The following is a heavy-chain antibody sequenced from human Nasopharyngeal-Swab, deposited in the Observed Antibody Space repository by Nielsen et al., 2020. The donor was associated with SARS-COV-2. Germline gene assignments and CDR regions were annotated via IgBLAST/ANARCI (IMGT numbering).Heavy chain of an antibody. D-gene: IGHD3-3*01. CDR2: IYYSGSA. J-gene: IGHJ6*02. Sequence: ESLKISCTVSGGSPNSINYYWGWIRQPPGKGLEWIGSIYYSGSAYYNPSLKSRVTISVDTSKNQFSLKLSSVTAADTAVYYCARNEFRSGYYGTAEYYGLDVWGQGTTVTVSS. CDR3: ARNEFRSGYYGTAEYYGLDV. CDR1: GGSPNSINYY. V-gene: IGHV4-39*07.